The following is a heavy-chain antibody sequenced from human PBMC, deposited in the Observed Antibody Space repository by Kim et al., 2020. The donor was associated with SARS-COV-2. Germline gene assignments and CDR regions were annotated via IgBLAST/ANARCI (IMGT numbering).Heavy chain of an antibody. V-gene: IGHV3-11*01. CDR1: GFTFSDYY. J-gene: IGHJ3*02. CDR2: ISSSGSTI. Sequence: GGSLRLSCAASGFTFSDYYMSWIRQAPGKGLEWVSYISSSGSTIYYADSVKGRFTISRDNAKNSLYLQMNSLRAEDTAVYYCARVKPVAGDLDAFDIWGQGTMVTVSS. D-gene: IGHD6-19*01. CDR3: ARVKPVAGDLDAFDI.